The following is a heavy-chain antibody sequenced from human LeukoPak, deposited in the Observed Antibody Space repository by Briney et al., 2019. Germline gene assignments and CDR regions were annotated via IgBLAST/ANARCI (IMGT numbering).Heavy chain of an antibody. CDR1: GFTFSSYW. V-gene: IGHV3-7*01. J-gene: IGHJ4*02. D-gene: IGHD3-3*01. CDR2: IKQDGSEK. CDR3: ARAGTYYDFWSGYPNTFDY. Sequence: TGGSLRLSCAASGFTFSSYWMSWVRQAPGKGLEWVANIKQDGSEKYYVDSVKGRFTISRDNAKNSLNLQMNSLRAEDTAVYYCARAGTYYDFWSGYPNTFDYWGQGTLVTVSS.